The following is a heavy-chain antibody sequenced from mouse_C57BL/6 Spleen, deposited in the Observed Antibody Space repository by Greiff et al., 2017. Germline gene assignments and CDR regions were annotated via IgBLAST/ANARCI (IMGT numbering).Heavy chain of an antibody. CDR1: GYTFTGYW. D-gene: IGHD3-2*02. CDR3: ASLDSSGYVTWFAY. J-gene: IGHJ3*01. CDR2: SLPGSGST. V-gene: IGHV1-9*01. Sequence: QVQLQQSGAELMKPGASVKLSCTATGYTFTGYWIEWVKQRPGHGLEWIGESLPGSGSTNYNEKFKGKATFTADTSSNTAYIQLSSLTTEDSAIDYCASLDSSGYVTWFAYWGQGTLVTVSA.